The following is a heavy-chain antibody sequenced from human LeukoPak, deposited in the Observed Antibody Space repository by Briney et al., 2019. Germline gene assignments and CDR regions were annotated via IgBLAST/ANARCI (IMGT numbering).Heavy chain of an antibody. Sequence: GGSLTLSCAVSGFTFDDYGMSWVRQAPGKGLEWVSGINWNGGSIGYADSVKGRFTISRDKVKNSLYLQMNSLRAEDTALYYCARRRSTFDYWGQGSLVTVSS. J-gene: IGHJ4*02. V-gene: IGHV3-20*04. CDR2: INWNGGSI. CDR3: ARRRSTFDY. CDR1: GFTFDDYG. D-gene: IGHD2-2*01.